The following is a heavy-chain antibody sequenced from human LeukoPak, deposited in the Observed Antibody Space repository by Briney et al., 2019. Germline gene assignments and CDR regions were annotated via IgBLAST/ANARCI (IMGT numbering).Heavy chain of an antibody. CDR1: GFTFSGFW. D-gene: IGHD6-6*01. V-gene: IGHV3-7*03. CDR2: INSDGSEG. Sequence: GGSLRVSCAVSGFTFSGFWMSWSRQAPGKGLEWVASINSDGSEGYYADVVKGRFTISRDNAKNSLYLQINSLRAEDTAVYYRARSSYSSSSSVWGQGTMVTVSS. J-gene: IGHJ3*01. CDR3: ARSSYSSSSSV.